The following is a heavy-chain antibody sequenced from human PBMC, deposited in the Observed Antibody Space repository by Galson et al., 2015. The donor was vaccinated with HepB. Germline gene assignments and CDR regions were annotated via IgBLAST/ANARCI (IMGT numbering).Heavy chain of an antibody. CDR2: INSDGSST. D-gene: IGHD1-26*01. Sequence: SLRLSCAASGFTFSSYWMHWVRQAPGKGLVWVSRINSDGSSTSYADSVKGRFTISRDNAKNTLYLQMNSLRAEDTAVYYCARDRSGSYYYFDYWGQGTLFTVSS. CDR1: GFTFSSYW. V-gene: IGHV3-74*01. CDR3: ARDRSGSYYYFDY. J-gene: IGHJ4*02.